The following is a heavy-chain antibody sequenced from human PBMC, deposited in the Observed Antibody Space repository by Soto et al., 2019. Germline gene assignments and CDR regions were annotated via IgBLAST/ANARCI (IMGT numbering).Heavy chain of an antibody. V-gene: IGHV1-2*04. CDR2: INPNSGGT. CDR1: AYTFTGYY. Sequence: GPSVKVSCKRSAYTFTGYYMHWLRQAPGQGLEWMGWINPNSGGTNYAQKFQGWVTMARDTSISTAYMELSRLRSDDTAVYYCARNNDAFDIWGQGTMVTVSS. J-gene: IGHJ3*02. CDR3: ARNNDAFDI. D-gene: IGHD1-1*01.